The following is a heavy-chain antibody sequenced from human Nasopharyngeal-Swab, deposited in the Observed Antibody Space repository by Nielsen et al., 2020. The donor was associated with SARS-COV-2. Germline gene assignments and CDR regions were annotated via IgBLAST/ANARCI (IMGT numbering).Heavy chain of an antibody. Sequence: ASVKVSCKASGYTFTSYDINWVRQATGQGLEWMGWMNPNSGNTGYAQKFQGRVTMTRNTSMSTAYMELSSLRSEDTAVYYCARRRVPAATNWFDPWGQGTLVTVSS. CDR3: ARRRVPAATNWFDP. CDR2: MNPNSGNT. CDR1: GYTFTSYD. D-gene: IGHD2-2*01. V-gene: IGHV1-8*01. J-gene: IGHJ5*02.